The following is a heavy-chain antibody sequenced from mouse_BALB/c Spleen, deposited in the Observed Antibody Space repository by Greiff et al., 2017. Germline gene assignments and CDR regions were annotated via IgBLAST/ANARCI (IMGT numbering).Heavy chain of an antibody. D-gene: IGHD2-14*01. CDR3: AREKDYRSAWFAY. Sequence: VKVVESGPGLVAPSQSLSITCTVSGFSLTGYGVNWVRQPPGKGLEWLGMIWGDGSTDYNSALKSRLSISKDNSKSQVFLKMNSLQTDDTARYYCAREKDYRSAWFAYWGQGTLVTVSA. V-gene: IGHV2-6-7*01. CDR2: IWGDGST. CDR1: GFSLTGYG. J-gene: IGHJ3*01.